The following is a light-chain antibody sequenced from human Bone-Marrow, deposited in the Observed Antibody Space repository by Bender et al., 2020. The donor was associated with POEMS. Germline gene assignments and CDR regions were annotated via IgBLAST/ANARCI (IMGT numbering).Light chain of an antibody. V-gene: IGLV1-47*02. Sequence: QSVLTQPPSASGTPGQSVIISCSGTDSNFGGNNVNWYQHLPGTAPRLVVYSNYQRTSGVPARSPGSNAGTSASLAISGLRSEDEADYLCAAWDDSLSGWVFGGGTKLTVL. CDR2: SNY. J-gene: IGLJ3*02. CDR1: DSNFGGNN. CDR3: AAWDDSLSGWV.